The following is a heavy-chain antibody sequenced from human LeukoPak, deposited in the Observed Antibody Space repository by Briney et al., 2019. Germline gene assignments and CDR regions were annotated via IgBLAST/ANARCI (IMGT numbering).Heavy chain of an antibody. D-gene: IGHD3-10*01. CDR2: IIPIFGIA. CDR1: GGTFSSYA. Sequence: GASVKVSCKASGGTFSSYAISWVRQAPGQGLEWMGRIIPIFGIANYAQKFQGRVTITVDKSTSTAYMELSSLRSDDTAVYYCAARVGPMAIDYWGQGTLVTVSS. J-gene: IGHJ4*02. CDR3: AARVGPMAIDY. V-gene: IGHV1-69*04.